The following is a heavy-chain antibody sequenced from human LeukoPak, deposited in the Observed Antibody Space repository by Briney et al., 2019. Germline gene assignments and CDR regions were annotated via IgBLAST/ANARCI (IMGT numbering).Heavy chain of an antibody. V-gene: IGHV3-21*01. CDR3: ARTPRRNGYHSYYYYYMDV. Sequence: PGGSLRLSCAASGFTFSSYSMSWVRQAPGKGLEWVSSISGSSSYIYYADSVKGRFTISRDNSKNTLYLQMNSLRAEDTAVYYCARTPRRNGYHSYYYYYMDVWGKGTTVTVSS. D-gene: IGHD5-18*01. J-gene: IGHJ6*03. CDR2: ISGSSSYI. CDR1: GFTFSSYS.